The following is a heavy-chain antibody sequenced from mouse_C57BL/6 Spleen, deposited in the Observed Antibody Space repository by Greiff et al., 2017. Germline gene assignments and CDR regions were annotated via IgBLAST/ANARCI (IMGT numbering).Heavy chain of an antibody. D-gene: IGHD1-1*01. CDR1: GFTFSSYA. Sequence: EVMLVESGEGLVKPGGSLKLSCAASGFTFSSYAMSWVRQTPEKRLEWVAYISSGGDYIYYADTVKGRFTISRDNARNTLYLQMSSLKSEDTAMYYCTRGDYYGSSPYWYFDVWGTGTTVTVSS. J-gene: IGHJ1*03. CDR3: TRGDYYGSSPYWYFDV. V-gene: IGHV5-9-1*02. CDR2: ISSGGDYI.